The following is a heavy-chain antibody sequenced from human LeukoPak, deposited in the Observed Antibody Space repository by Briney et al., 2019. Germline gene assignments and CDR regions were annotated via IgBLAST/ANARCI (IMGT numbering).Heavy chain of an antibody. J-gene: IGHJ6*03. CDR1: GYTFTGYY. V-gene: IGHV1-2*02. Sequence: RASVTESCMATGYTFTGYYFHWLRQAPGQELDWMGWINPITAGTNCGQKILGGVTLTWDSSISTAYMKLNRLPSDDTAVYYCATSAGDYRAGHYYYMGVWGKGTSVTVSS. CDR2: INPITAGT. CDR3: ATSAGDYRAGHYYYMGV. D-gene: IGHD4-11*01.